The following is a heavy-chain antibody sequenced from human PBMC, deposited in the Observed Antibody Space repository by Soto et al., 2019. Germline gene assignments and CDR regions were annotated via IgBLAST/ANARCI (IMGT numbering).Heavy chain of an antibody. V-gene: IGHV1-24*01. J-gene: IGHJ4*02. Sequence: ASVKVSCKVSGYTRTELSMHWVRQAPGKGLEWMGGFDPEDGETIYAQKSQGRVTMTEDTSTDTAYMELSSLRSEDTAVYSCAPPFGVVRYFDYWGPGTLVTVSS. D-gene: IGHD3-3*01. CDR3: APPFGVVRYFDY. CDR2: FDPEDGET. CDR1: GYTRTELS.